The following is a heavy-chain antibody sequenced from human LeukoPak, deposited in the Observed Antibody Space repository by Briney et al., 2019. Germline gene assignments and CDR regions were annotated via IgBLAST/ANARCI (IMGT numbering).Heavy chain of an antibody. CDR3: AKSSGYDYYYYGMDV. Sequence: GGSLRFSCAASGFTFSSYAMSWVRQAPGKGLEWVSAISGSGGSTYYADSVKGRFTISRDNSKNTLYLQMNSLRAEDTAVYYCAKSSGYDYYYYGMDVWGKGTTVTVSS. D-gene: IGHD5-12*01. CDR2: ISGSGGST. V-gene: IGHV3-23*01. J-gene: IGHJ6*04. CDR1: GFTFSSYA.